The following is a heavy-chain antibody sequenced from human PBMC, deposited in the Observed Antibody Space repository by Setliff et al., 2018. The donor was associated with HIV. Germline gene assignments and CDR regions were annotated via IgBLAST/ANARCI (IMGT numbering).Heavy chain of an antibody. V-gene: IGHV4-59*12. Sequence: SETLSLTCTVSGGSISSYYWSWIRQPPGKGLEWIGYIYYSGSTNYNPSLKSRVTMSVDTSKDQFSLKLSSVTAADTAVYYCARDRPHYDYVWGSYPHAFDIWGQGTMVTVSS. D-gene: IGHD3-16*02. J-gene: IGHJ3*02. CDR2: IYYSGST. CDR1: GGSISSYY. CDR3: ARDRPHYDYVWGSYPHAFDI.